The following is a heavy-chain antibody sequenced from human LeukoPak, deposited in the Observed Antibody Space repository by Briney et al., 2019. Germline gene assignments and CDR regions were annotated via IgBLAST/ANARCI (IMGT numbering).Heavy chain of an antibody. D-gene: IGHD2-2*01. CDR3: ARGPGYCSSTSCHNIYYYYGTDV. V-gene: IGHV1-69*13. J-gene: IGHJ6*02. Sequence: SVKVSCKASGGTLSSYAISWVRQAPGQGLEWMGGIIPIFGTANYAQKFQGRVTITADESTSTAYMELSSLRPEDTTVYYCARGPGYCSSTSCHNIYYYYGTDVWGQGTTVTVSS. CDR1: GGTLSSYA. CDR2: IIPIFGTA.